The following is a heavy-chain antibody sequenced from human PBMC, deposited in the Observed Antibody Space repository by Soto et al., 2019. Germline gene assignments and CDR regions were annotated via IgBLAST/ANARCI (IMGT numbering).Heavy chain of an antibody. V-gene: IGHV4-4*07. J-gene: IGHJ5*02. CDR1: GASIRSYH. D-gene: IGHD3-16*01. Sequence: QVQLQESGPGLVKPSETLSLTCAVSGASIRSYHWSWIRQPAGKGLEWIGRMQHTGNTNYNPSLKSRVTMSVDTSKTQISLKMTSVTAAATAVYFCAKDVASRRWFDPWGQGILVIVSS. CDR3: AKDVASRRWFDP. CDR2: MQHTGNT.